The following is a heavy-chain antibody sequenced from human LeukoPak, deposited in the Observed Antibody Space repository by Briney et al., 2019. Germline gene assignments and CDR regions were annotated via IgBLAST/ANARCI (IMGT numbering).Heavy chain of an antibody. V-gene: IGHV3-48*04. CDR3: ARDFLVPAAVVAFDI. J-gene: IGHJ3*02. D-gene: IGHD2-2*01. CDR2: ISSSSSTI. CDR1: GFTFSSYS. Sequence: PGGSLRLSCAASGFTFSSYSMNWVRQAPGKGLEWVSYISSSSSTIYYADSVKGRFTISRDNAKNSLYLQMNSLRAEDTAVYYCARDFLVPAAVVAFDIWGQGTMVTVSS.